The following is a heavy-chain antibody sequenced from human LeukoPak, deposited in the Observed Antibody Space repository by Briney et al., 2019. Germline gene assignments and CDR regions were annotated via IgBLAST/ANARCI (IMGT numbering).Heavy chain of an antibody. CDR1: GFNFDDYA. D-gene: IGHD2-15*01. Sequence: GRSLRLSCAASGFNFDDYAMHWVRQAPGKGLEWVSGISWNSATIAYADSVRGRFTISGDSAENSLYLQMNSLRPEDTALYYCAKVGGGSSSGKVYYYMDVWGKGTTVTVSS. J-gene: IGHJ6*03. CDR3: AKVGGGSSSGKVYYYMDV. CDR2: ISWNSATI. V-gene: IGHV3-9*01.